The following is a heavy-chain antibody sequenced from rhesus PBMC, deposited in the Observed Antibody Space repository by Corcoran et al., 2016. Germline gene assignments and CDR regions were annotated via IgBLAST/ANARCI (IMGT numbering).Heavy chain of an antibody. J-gene: IGHJ4*01. V-gene: IGHV4S7*01. CDR3: ARDRFYGSSYVAYFDY. CDR1: GGSISGYYL. D-gene: IGHD4-29*01. Sequence: QVQLQESGPGVVKPSETLSLTCAVSGGSISGYYLWSCIRQPPGKGLEWFGYIYGGSGSTSYNPSLKCRVIISIDTSKNQFSLKRSSVTTADTAVYYCARDRFYGSSYVAYFDYWGQGVLVTVSS. CDR2: IYGGSGST.